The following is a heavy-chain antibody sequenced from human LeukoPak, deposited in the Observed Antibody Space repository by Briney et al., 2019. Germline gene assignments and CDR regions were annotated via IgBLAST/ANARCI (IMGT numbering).Heavy chain of an antibody. CDR3: ANIDYYSSSSSFMDV. J-gene: IGHJ6*03. Sequence: SETLSLTCTVSGASFISVSPDDYYWGWVRQSPGWGLEWIGSIFQSGGTYCNPSLKSRVTISADTSKNQFSLKLSSVTAADTAVYYCANIDYYSSSSSFMDVWGKGTTVTVSS. CDR2: IFQSGGT. V-gene: IGHV4-39*01. CDR1: GASFISVSPDDYY. D-gene: IGHD6-6*01.